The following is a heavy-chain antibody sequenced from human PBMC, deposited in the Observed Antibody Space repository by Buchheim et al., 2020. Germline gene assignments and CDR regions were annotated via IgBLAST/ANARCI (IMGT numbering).Heavy chain of an antibody. CDR2: VNSDGRGT. J-gene: IGHJ4*02. CDR3: VKDLPNSGFAYDY. D-gene: IGHD5-12*01. V-gene: IGHV3-74*01. CDR1: GFTFSRYW. Sequence: EVQLVESGGGLVQPGGSLRLSCAASGFTFSRYWMHWVRQAPGTGLMWVSRVNSDGRGTGYADSVKGRFTISRDNAKNTLYLHMNSLRAEDTAVYYCVKDLPNSGFAYDYWGQGSL.